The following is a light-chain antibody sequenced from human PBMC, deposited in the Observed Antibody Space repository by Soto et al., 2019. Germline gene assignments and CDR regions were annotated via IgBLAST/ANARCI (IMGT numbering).Light chain of an antibody. CDR3: QQSHITTLFT. CDR2: AAS. J-gene: IGKJ2*01. V-gene: IGKV1-39*01. Sequence: DIQMTQSPSSLSASLGDRVTITCRASQNINSHLNWYQQKPGKAPKVLIYAASRLQSGVPSRFSGSGSGTEFTLTISSLEPEDVATYYCQQSHITTLFTFGKGTKLEIK. CDR1: QNINSH.